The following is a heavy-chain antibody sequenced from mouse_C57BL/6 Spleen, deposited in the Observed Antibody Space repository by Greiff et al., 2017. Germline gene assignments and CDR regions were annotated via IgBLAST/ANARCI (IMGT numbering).Heavy chain of an antibody. V-gene: IGHV1-5*01. CDR3: TRVGPYYAMDY. CDR2: IYPGSSDT. CDR1: GYTFTSYW. J-gene: IGHJ4*01. Sequence: SGPVLARPGASVKMSCKTSGYTFTSYWMHWVKQRPGQGLAWIGAIYPGSSDTSYNQKLKGKAKLTAVTSASPAYMELRSLTNEDSADFYCTRVGPYYAMDYWGQGTSVTVSS.